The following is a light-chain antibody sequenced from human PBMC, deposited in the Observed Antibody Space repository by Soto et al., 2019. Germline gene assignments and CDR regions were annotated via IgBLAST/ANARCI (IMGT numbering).Light chain of an antibody. Sequence: QSALTQPPSASGSPGQSVTISCTGTTTDVGGYDLVSWYQQHPGKAPKVIIYEVTKRPSGVPGRFFGSKSGSTASLTVSGLQAEDEAVYYCCSYTVGDTVVFGGGTKLTVL. CDR3: CSYTVGDTVV. CDR1: TTDVGGYDL. J-gene: IGLJ2*01. V-gene: IGLV2-8*01. CDR2: EVT.